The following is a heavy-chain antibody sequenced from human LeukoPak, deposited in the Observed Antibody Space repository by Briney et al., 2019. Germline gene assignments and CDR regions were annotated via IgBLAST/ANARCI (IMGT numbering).Heavy chain of an antibody. J-gene: IGHJ6*02. CDR3: AKDKRNYYDSSGYYPVYYYYGMDV. V-gene: IGHV3-23*01. D-gene: IGHD3-22*01. Sequence: GGSLRLSCAASGFTFSSYAMSWVRQAPGKGLEWVSAISGSGGSTYYADSVKGRFTISRDNSKNTLYLQMNSLRAEDTAVYYCAKDKRNYYDSSGYYPVYYYYGMDVWGQGTTVTVSS. CDR1: GFTFSSYA. CDR2: ISGSGGST.